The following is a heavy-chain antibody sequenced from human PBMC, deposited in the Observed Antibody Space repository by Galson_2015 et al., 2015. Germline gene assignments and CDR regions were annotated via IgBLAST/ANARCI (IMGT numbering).Heavy chain of an antibody. J-gene: IGHJ5*01. D-gene: IGHD2-15*01. CDR3: ARDARYCSGGSCVQWFDS. CDR2: IYSGGST. Sequence: SLRLSCAASGLTVSTNYVTWVRQAPGKGLEWLSIIYSGGSTYYADSVKGRFSISRDNSKNTLYLQMKSLRAEDTAVYYCARDARYCSGGSCVQWFDSWGQGTLVTVSS. V-gene: IGHV3-53*01. CDR1: GLTVSTNY.